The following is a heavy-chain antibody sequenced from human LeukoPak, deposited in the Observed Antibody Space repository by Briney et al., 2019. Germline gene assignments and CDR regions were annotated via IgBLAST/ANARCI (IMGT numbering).Heavy chain of an antibody. CDR3: ARALGYCSGGSCPEFHYYYYSGMDV. V-gene: IGHV3-7*01. CDR2: IKQDGSEK. J-gene: IGHJ6*02. CDR1: GFTFSSYW. D-gene: IGHD2-15*01. Sequence: VGSLRLSCAASGFTFSSYWMSWVRQAPGKGLEWVANIKQDGSEKYYVDSVKGRFTISRDNAKNSLYLQMNSLRAEDTAVYYCARALGYCSGGSCPEFHYYYYSGMDVWGQGTPVTVSS.